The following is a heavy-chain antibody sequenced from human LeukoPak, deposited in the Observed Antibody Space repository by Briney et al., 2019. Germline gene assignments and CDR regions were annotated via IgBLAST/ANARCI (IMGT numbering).Heavy chain of an antibody. CDR3: ARDWSYHRLGYLDS. V-gene: IGHV3-13*01. CDR2: IGTAGDT. J-gene: IGHJ4*02. CDR1: GFTFSSYD. Sequence: PGGSLRLSCAASGFTFSSYDMHWVRQATGKGLEWVSAIGTAGDTYYPGSVKGRFTISRENAKNSLYLQMNSLRAGDTAVYYCARDWSYHRLGYLDSWGQGTLVTVSS. D-gene: IGHD3-16*02.